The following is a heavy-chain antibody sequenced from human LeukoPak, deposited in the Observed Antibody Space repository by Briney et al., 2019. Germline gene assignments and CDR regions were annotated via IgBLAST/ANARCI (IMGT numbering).Heavy chain of an antibody. J-gene: IGHJ3*02. Sequence: GGSLRLSCAASGFTFDDYAMHWVRQAPGEGLEWVSGISWNSGSIGYADSVKGRFTISRDNAKNSLYLQMNSLRAEDTALYYCAKEMATGTFDIWGQGTMVTVSS. CDR1: GFTFDDYA. D-gene: IGHD5-24*01. CDR2: ISWNSGSI. V-gene: IGHV3-9*01. CDR3: AKEMATGTFDI.